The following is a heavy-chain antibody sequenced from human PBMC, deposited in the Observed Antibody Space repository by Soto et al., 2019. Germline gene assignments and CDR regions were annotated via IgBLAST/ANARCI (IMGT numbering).Heavy chain of an antibody. Sequence: QVQLQESGPGLVKPSQTLSLTCTVSGGSISSGDYYWSWIRQPPGKGLEWIGYIYYSGSTYYNPSLKSRVTISVDTSKNQFSLKLSSVTAADTAVYYCAREPINLPFINYGDYGGVFQHWGPGTLVTVSS. CDR3: AREPINLPFINYGDYGGVFQH. CDR1: GGSISSGDYY. V-gene: IGHV4-30-4*01. J-gene: IGHJ1*01. D-gene: IGHD4-17*01. CDR2: IYYSGST.